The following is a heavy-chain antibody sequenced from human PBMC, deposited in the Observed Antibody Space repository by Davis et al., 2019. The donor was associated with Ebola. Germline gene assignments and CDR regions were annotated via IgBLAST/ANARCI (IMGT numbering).Heavy chain of an antibody. CDR3: ARQRGVYDYSWGTYRRLYYFDY. V-gene: IGHV3-11*01. D-gene: IGHD3-16*02. CDR1: GFMFGDHY. J-gene: IGHJ4*02. Sequence: GGSLRLSCATSGFMFGDHYMSWVRQAPGRGLEWIAYITSTGQTTYYADSVKGRFIISRDDAKSSVSLQMDGLGAEDAAVYYCARQRGVYDYSWGTYRRLYYFDYWGQGALVTVSS. CDR2: ITSTGQTT.